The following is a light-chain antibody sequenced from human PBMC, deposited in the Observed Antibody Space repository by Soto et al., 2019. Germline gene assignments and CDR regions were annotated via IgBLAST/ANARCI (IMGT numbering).Light chain of an antibody. Sequence: EIVLTQSPGTLSLSPGDRATLSCRASQTISSTYLAWYQQKPGQAPRLLIYAASTRATGIPDRFSGSGSGTDFTLTISSLEPEDFAVYYCQHREDWPLTFGGGTKVDIK. CDR1: QTISSTY. J-gene: IGKJ4*01. V-gene: IGKV3D-20*02. CDR3: QHREDWPLT. CDR2: AAS.